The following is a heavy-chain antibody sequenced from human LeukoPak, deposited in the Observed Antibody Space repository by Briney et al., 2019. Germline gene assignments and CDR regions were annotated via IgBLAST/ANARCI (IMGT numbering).Heavy chain of an antibody. J-gene: IGHJ3*02. CDR1: GGSISSYY. CDR3: AGGFYRRGWGDVVFDI. CDR2: IYYSGST. Sequence: SETLSFTCTVSGGSISSYYWSWIRQPPGKGLEWIGYIYYSGSTNYNPSLKSRVTISVDTSKNQFSLKLSSVTAADTAVYYCAGGFYRRGWGDVVFDIGAQGKMFPVFS. V-gene: IGHV4-59*01. D-gene: IGHD3-16*01.